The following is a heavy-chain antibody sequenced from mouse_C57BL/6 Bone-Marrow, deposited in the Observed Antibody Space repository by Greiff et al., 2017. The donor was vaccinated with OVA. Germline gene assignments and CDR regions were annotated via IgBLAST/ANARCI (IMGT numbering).Heavy chain of an antibody. CDR3: ARHDRPCYGSSYDYAMDY. Sequence: EVQLVESGGDLVKPGGSLKLSCAASGFTFSSYGMSWVRQTPDKRLEWVATISSGGSYTYYPDSVKGRFTISRDNAKNPLYLQMSSLKSETTAMYYCARHDRPCYGSSYDYAMDYWGQGTSVTVSS. V-gene: IGHV5-6*01. J-gene: IGHJ4*01. CDR1: GFTFSSYG. D-gene: IGHD1-1*01. CDR2: ISSGGSYT.